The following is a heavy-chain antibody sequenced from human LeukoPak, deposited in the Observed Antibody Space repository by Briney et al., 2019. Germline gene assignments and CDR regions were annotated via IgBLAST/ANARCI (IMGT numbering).Heavy chain of an antibody. CDR2: IYTSGTT. V-gene: IGHV4-4*07. Sequence: PSETLSLTCSASGGSISNYYWRWIRQPAGKALEWIGLIYTSGTTYYNPSLKSRVTMSVDTSKNQFSLTMTSVTAADTAVYYCAREGPDLLFYYYHMDVWGKGTTVTISS. J-gene: IGHJ6*03. D-gene: IGHD1-26*01. CDR3: AREGPDLLFYYYHMDV. CDR1: GGSISNYY.